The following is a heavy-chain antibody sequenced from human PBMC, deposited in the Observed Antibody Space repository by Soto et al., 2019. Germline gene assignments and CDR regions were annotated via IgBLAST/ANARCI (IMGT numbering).Heavy chain of an antibody. CDR1: GGTFSSYA. Sequence: QVQLVQSGTEVKKPGSSVKVSCKASGGTFSSYATNWVRQAPGQGLEWMGKITSILSIANYAQKFQGRVSITADKSTSTGYMELSSLRSEDTAVYYCASGPYGMDVWGQGTTVTVSS. CDR2: ITSILSIA. CDR3: ASGPYGMDV. J-gene: IGHJ6*02. V-gene: IGHV1-69*02.